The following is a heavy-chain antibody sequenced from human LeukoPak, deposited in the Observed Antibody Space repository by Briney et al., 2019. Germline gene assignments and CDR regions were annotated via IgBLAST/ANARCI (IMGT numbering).Heavy chain of an antibody. D-gene: IGHD1-26*01. J-gene: IGHJ1*01. CDR3: ASRPSYSGSKEYFDP. CDR2: INTNTGDP. V-gene: IGHV7-4-1*02. CDR1: GYTFSSYT. Sequence: GASVKVSCKASGYTFSSYTMNWVRQAPGQGLEWMGWINTNTGDPTYAQDYTGRFVFSLDTSVSTTYLQISRLKAEDTAVYYCASRPSYSGSKEYFDPWGQGTLVTVSS.